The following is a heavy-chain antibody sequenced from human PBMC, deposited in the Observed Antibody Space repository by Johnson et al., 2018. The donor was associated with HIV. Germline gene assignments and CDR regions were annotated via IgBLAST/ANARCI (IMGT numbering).Heavy chain of an antibody. V-gene: IGHV3-66*01. J-gene: IGHJ3*01. CDR1: GFSVSASY. CDR3: VRGGQWGATDAFDV. Sequence: EVQLVESGGGLVQPGGSLRLSCAASGFSVSASYMSWLRQAPGKALEWVSVIYSGGSTYYADSVKGRFTISRDNSKNTLYLQMNSLRPEDTAVYYCVRGGQWGATDAFDVWGQVTMVTVSS. D-gene: IGHD6-19*01. CDR2: IYSGGST.